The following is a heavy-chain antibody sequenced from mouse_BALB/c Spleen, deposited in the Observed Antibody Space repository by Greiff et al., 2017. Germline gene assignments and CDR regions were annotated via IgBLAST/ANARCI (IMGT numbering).Heavy chain of an antibody. CDR2: ISSGGSYT. CDR1: GFTFSSYT. CDR3: TRESTTVPFDY. D-gene: IGHD1-1*01. V-gene: IGHV5-6-4*01. Sequence: EVMLVESGGGLVKPGGSLKLSCAASGFTFSSYTMSWVRQTPEKRLEWVATISSGGSYTYYPDSVKGRFTISRDNAKNTLYLQMSSLKSEDTAMYYCTRESTTVPFDYWGQGTTLTVSS. J-gene: IGHJ2*01.